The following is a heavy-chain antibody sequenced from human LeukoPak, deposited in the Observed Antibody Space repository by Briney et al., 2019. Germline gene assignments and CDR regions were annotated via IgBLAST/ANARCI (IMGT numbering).Heavy chain of an antibody. CDR2: INTDGSST. Sequence: PGGSLRLSCAASGFTFSSYWMHWVRQAPGKGLVWVSRINTDGSSTSYADSVKGRFTISRDNAKNTLYLQMNSLRAEDTAVYYCARDQGGSYYFDYWGQGTLVTVSS. J-gene: IGHJ4*02. CDR1: GFTFSSYW. D-gene: IGHD1-26*01. CDR3: ARDQGGSYYFDY. V-gene: IGHV3-74*01.